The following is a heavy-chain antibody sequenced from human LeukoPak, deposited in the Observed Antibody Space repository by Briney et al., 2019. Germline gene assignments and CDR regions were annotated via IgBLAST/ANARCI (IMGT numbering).Heavy chain of an antibody. D-gene: IGHD6-13*01. Sequence: GGSLRLSCAASGFTFRSYWMSWARQAPGKGLECVANIKPDGSEKYYVDSVKGRFTISRDNAKNSLYLQMNSLRAEDTALYYCAKVSLSSSWYGVGLDYWGQGTLVTVSS. CDR1: GFTFRSYW. V-gene: IGHV3-7*03. J-gene: IGHJ4*02. CDR2: IKPDGSEK. CDR3: AKVSLSSSWYGVGLDY.